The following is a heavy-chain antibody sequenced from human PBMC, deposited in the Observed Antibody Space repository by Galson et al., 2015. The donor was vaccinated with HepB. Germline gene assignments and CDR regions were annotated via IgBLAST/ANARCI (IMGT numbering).Heavy chain of an antibody. CDR1: GDSVSSNSAA. D-gene: IGHD3-3*01. J-gene: IGHJ4*02. CDR2: TYYRSKWYN. V-gene: IGHV6-1*01. CDR3: ARAEKSRFLEWFDY. Sequence: CAISGDSVSSNSAAWNWIRQSPSRGLEWLGRTYYRSKWYNDYAVSVKSRITINPDTSKNQFSLQLNSVTPEDTAVYYCARAEKSRFLEWFDYWGQGTLVTVSS.